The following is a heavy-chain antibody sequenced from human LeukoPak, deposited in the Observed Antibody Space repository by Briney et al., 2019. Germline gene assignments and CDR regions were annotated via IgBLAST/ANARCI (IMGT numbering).Heavy chain of an antibody. CDR2: INHSGST. CDR1: GGSISSYY. CDR3: ARPYYDFWSGYYFY. V-gene: IGHV4-34*01. D-gene: IGHD3-3*01. J-gene: IGHJ4*02. Sequence: PSETLSLTCTVSGGSISSYYWSWIRQPPGKGLEWIGEINHSGSTNYNPSLKSRVTISVDTSKNQFSLKLSSVTAADTAVYYCARPYYDFWSGYYFYWGQGTLVTVSS.